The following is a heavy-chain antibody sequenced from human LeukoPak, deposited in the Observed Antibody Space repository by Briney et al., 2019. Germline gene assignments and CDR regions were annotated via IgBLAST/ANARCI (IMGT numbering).Heavy chain of an antibody. CDR2: VYTSGNT. D-gene: IGHD4-23*01. CDR3: ARLFTVVTPRETDY. V-gene: IGHV4-61*09. CDR1: GASINSGHYY. J-gene: IGHJ4*02. Sequence: MASETLSLTCTVSGASINSGHYYWSWIRQPAGKGLEWIGHVYTSGNTKENPSLKSRVTISVDTSKNQFSLKLSSVTAADTAVYYCARLFTVVTPRETDYWGQGTLVTVSS.